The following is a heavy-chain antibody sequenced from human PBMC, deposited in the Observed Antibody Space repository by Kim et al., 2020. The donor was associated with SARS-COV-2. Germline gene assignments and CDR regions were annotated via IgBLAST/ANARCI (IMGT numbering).Heavy chain of an antibody. V-gene: IGHV1-46*01. J-gene: IGHJ5*02. Sequence: AKRFKGRVTMTRDTSTSTVYMELSSLRSEDTAVYYCARGTPYSGWTGFDPWGQGTLVTVSS. D-gene: IGHD2-15*01. CDR3: ARGTPYSGWTGFDP.